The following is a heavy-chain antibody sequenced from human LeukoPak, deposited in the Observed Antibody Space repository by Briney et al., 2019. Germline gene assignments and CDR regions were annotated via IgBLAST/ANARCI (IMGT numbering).Heavy chain of an antibody. Sequence: ASVKVSCKTSGYAFTTYGITWVRQAPGQGLEWMGWISAYNGNTAYAQKFQGRVTVTTDTSTGTASMDLRSLRSDDTAVYYCAIVDTTVGFDYWGQGTLVTVSS. D-gene: IGHD5-18*01. J-gene: IGHJ4*02. V-gene: IGHV1-18*04. CDR1: GYAFTTYG. CDR3: AIVDTTVGFDY. CDR2: ISAYNGNT.